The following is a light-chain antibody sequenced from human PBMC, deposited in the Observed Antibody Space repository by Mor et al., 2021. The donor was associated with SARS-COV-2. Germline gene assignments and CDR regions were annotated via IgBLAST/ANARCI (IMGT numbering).Light chain of an antibody. CDR1: QSVSSN. Sequence: LSCRASQSVSSNLAWYQQKPGQAPRLLISDASTRATGIPARFTGSGSGTEFTLTISSLQSEDFAVYYCQQYNNWPLTFGGGT. J-gene: IGKJ4*01. CDR3: QQYNNWPLT. CDR2: DAS. V-gene: IGKV3-15*01.